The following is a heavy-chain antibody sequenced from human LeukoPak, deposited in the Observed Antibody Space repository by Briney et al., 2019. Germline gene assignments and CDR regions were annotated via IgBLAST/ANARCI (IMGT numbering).Heavy chain of an antibody. V-gene: IGHV3-7*01. CDR1: GFTFSSYW. CDR3: ARFYCSSTSCLEDY. Sequence: GGSLRLSCAASGFTFSSYWMSWVRQAPGKGLEWVANIKQDGSEKYYVDSVKGRFTISRDNAKNTLYLQMNSLRAEDTAVYYCARFYCSSTSCLEDYWGQGTLVTVSS. D-gene: IGHD2-2*01. CDR2: IKQDGSEK. J-gene: IGHJ4*02.